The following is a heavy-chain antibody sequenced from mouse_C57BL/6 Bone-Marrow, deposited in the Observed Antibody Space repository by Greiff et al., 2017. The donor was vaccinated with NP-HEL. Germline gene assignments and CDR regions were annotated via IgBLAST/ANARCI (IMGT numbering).Heavy chain of an antibody. CDR2: INPNNGGT. V-gene: IGHV1-18*01. CDR3: ARSGQLRYTEAMDY. CDR1: GYTFTDYN. J-gene: IGHJ4*01. D-gene: IGHD3-2*02. Sequence: EVQLQQSGPELVKPGASVKIPCKASGYTFTDYNMDWVKQSHGKSLEWIGDINPNNGGTIYNQKFKGKATLTVDKSSSTAYMELRSLTSEDTAVYYCARSGQLRYTEAMDYWGQGTSVTVSS.